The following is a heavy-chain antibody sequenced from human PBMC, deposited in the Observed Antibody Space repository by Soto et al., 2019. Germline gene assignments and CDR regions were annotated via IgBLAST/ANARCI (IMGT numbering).Heavy chain of an antibody. Sequence: ASVKVSCKASVYTFSSYGISCVRQAPGQGREWMGWISAYNGNTNYAQKLQGRVTMTTDTSTSTAYMELRSLRSDDTAVYYCARDLLLDIVVVPAAGNYMDVWGQGTTVTVSS. D-gene: IGHD2-2*01. CDR1: VYTFSSYG. CDR3: ARDLLLDIVVVPAAGNYMDV. V-gene: IGHV1-18*01. J-gene: IGHJ6*02. CDR2: ISAYNGNT.